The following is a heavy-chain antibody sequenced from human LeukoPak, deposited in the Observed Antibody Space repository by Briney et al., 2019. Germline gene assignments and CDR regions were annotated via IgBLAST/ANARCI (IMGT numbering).Heavy chain of an antibody. V-gene: IGHV1-2*02. D-gene: IGHD5/OR15-5a*01. CDR1: GYIFTSYY. Sequence: ASVKVSCKASGYIFTSYYIHWVRQAPGQGLEWMEWINSNTGVTNSAQKFQGRVTMTSDMSISTAYMELRRLKSDDTAVYYCARDPGSNFFDYWGQGTQITVSS. J-gene: IGHJ4*02. CDR2: INSNTGVT. CDR3: ARDPGSNFFDY.